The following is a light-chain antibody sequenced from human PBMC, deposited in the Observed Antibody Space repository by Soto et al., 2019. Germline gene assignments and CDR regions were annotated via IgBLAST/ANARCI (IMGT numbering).Light chain of an antibody. Sequence: VLTQSPGTLSLSPGERATLFCRAGQSVSSGDLAWYQQKPGQAPRLLIYGASNRATGIPDRFSGSGSGTDFTLTISSLEPEDVAVYYCQQYCSSPLTFGGGTKVEIK. CDR3: QQYCSSPLT. J-gene: IGKJ4*01. V-gene: IGKV3-20*01. CDR2: GAS. CDR1: QSVSSGD.